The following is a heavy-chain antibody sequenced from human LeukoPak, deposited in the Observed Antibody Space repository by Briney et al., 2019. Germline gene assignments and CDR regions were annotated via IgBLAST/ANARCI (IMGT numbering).Heavy chain of an antibody. CDR3: ARVRYSSSSSYFDY. CDR2: IYTSRST. CDR1: GGSISSYY. D-gene: IGHD6-6*01. Sequence: SETLSLTCTVSGGSISSYYWSWIRQPAGKGLEWIGRIYTSRSTNYNPSLKGRVTMSVDTSKNQFSLKLSSVTAADTAVYYCARVRYSSSSSYFDYWGQGTLVTVSS. V-gene: IGHV4-4*07. J-gene: IGHJ4*02.